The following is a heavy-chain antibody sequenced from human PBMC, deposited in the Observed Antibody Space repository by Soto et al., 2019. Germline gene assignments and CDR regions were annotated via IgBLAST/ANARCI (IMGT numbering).Heavy chain of an antibody. CDR2: INPNSGGT. CDR1: GYTFTGYY. CDR3: ARDLRIAVADSGNYYYGMDG. D-gene: IGHD6-19*01. V-gene: IGHV1-2*04. Sequence: ASVKVSCKASGYTFTGYYMHWVRQAPGQGLEWMGWINPNSGGTNYAQKFQGWVTMTRDTSISTAYMELSRLRSDDTAVYYCARDLRIAVADSGNYYYGMDGWGQVPMVPVS. J-gene: IGHJ6*02.